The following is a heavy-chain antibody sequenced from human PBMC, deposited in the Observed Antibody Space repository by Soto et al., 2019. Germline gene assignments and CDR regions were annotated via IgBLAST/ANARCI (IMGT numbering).Heavy chain of an antibody. CDR3: ARDLSHAYYYDSSGPLGY. Sequence: EVQLVESGGGLVQPGGSLRLSCAASGFTFSSYWMSWVRQAPGKGLEWVANIKQDGSEKYYVDSVKGRFTISRDSAKNSLYLQMNSLRAEDTAVYYCARDLSHAYYYDSSGPLGYWGQGTLVTVSS. J-gene: IGHJ4*02. CDR2: IKQDGSEK. CDR1: GFTFSSYW. D-gene: IGHD3-22*01. V-gene: IGHV3-7*03.